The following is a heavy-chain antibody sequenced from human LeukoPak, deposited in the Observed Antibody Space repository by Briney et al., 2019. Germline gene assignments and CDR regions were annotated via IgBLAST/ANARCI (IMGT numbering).Heavy chain of an antibody. J-gene: IGHJ4*02. CDR3: ARAVWDSSGHLFDY. CDR2: IRYNGNNQ. V-gene: IGHV3-30*02. Sequence: GGSLRLSCAASGFTFNNYGMHWVRQAPGKGLEWVAFIRYNGNNQYYADSVKGRFTISRDNSKNTLYLQMNSLKGDDTAVYCCARAVWDSSGHLFDYWGQGTLVTVSS. D-gene: IGHD3-22*01. CDR1: GFTFNNYG.